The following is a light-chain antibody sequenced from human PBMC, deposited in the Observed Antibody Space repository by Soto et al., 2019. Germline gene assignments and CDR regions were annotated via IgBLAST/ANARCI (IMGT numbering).Light chain of an antibody. V-gene: IGKV3-11*01. J-gene: IGKJ4*01. CDR1: QSVSSY. CDR2: DAS. Sequence: EIGLTQSPATLSLSPGERATLSCRASQSVSSYLAWYQQKPGQAPRLLIYDASNRATGIPARFSGSGSGTDYTLTISSLEPEDFAVYYCQQRSNWLTFGGGTKADIK. CDR3: QQRSNWLT.